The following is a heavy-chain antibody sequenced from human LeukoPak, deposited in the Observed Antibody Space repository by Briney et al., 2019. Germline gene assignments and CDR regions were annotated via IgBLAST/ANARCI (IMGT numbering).Heavy chain of an antibody. V-gene: IGHV3-7*03. CDR1: GFTFSTYW. J-gene: IGHJ4*02. CDR3: ARERSYGSRDFDY. D-gene: IGHD3-10*01. CDR2: MRRDGNEI. Sequence: GGSLRLSCSASGFTFSTYWMSWVRQAPGKGLEWVANMRRDGNEIYYLDSVRGRFTISRDNAENSLYLQMNSLRAEDTAVYHCARERSYGSRDFDYWGQGTLVTVSS.